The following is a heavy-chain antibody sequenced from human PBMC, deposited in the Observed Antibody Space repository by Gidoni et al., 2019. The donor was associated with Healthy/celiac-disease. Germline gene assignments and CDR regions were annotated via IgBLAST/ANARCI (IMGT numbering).Heavy chain of an antibody. D-gene: IGHD6-6*01. J-gene: IGHJ1*01. CDR1: GYTFPSYY. V-gene: IGHV1-46*01. Sequence: QVQLVQSGAEVKKPGASVKVSCKASGYTFPSYYMHWVRQAPGQGLEWMGIINPSGGSTSYAQKFQGRVTMTRDTSTSTVYMELSSLRSEDTAVYYCARDHGYSSSSSEYFQHWGQGTLVTVSS. CDR3: ARDHGYSSSSSEYFQH. CDR2: INPSGGST.